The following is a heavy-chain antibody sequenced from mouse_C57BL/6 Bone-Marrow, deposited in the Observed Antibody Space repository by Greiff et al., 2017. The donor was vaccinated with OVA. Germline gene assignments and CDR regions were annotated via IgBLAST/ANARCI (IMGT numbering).Heavy chain of an antibody. CDR2: IWTGGGT. J-gene: IGHJ2*01. D-gene: IGHD4-1*01. Sequence: QVQLKESGPGLVAPSQSLSITCTVSGFSLTSYAISWVRQPPGKGLEWLGVIWTGGGTNYNSALKSRLSISKDNSNSQVFLKMNSLQTDDTARYYCARNTLTGTPVYYFDYWGQGTTLTVSS. CDR1: GFSLTSYA. V-gene: IGHV2-9-1*01. CDR3: ARNTLTGTPVYYFDY.